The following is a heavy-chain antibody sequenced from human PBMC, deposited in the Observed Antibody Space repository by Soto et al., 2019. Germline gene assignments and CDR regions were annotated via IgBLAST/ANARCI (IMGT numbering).Heavy chain of an antibody. D-gene: IGHD6-19*01. CDR1: DGFISSYY. J-gene: IGHJ4*02. CDR2: IYYTGNT. V-gene: IGHV4-59*01. Sequence: SETRSLSCTVSDGFISSYYWSWIRQPPGKGLEWIGYIYYTGNTNYNPSLKSRVTISVDTSKNQFSLKLTSLTAADTAVYYCARARTSSAVDFDYWGQGTLVTVS. CDR3: ARARTSSAVDFDY.